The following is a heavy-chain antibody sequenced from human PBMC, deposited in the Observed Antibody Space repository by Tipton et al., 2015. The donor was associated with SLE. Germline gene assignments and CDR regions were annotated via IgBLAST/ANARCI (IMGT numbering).Heavy chain of an antibody. J-gene: IGHJ4*02. CDR2: IYTSGST. V-gene: IGHV4-4*07. Sequence: TLSLTCTVSGGSISSYYWSWIRQPAGKGLEWIGRIYTSGSTKYNPALKSRVTLSVDTSKTQFSLTLSSVTAADTAVYYWGNLEGGDYGYGSQGTRVTVSS. D-gene: IGHD4-17*01. CDR1: GGSISSYY. CDR3: GNLEGGDYGY.